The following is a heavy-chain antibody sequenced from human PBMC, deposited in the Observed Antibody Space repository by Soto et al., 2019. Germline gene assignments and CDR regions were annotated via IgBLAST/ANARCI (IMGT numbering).Heavy chain of an antibody. CDR1: GYTFTSYH. CDR3: AKHTPPTFY. D-gene: IGHD2-2*02. V-gene: IGHV1-18*01. Sequence: QVQLVQSGAEVKKPGASVKVSCKTSGYTFTSYHISWVRQAPGQGLEWMGWISAYNTNTNYAQKCQGRGTMTTDTLTTTAYMELMSLRSDDSPVYYCAKHTPPTFYCGQGTLFTVSS. CDR2: ISAYNTNT. J-gene: IGHJ4*02.